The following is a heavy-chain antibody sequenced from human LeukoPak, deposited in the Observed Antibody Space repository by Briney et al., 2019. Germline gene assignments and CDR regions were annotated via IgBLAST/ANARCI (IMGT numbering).Heavy chain of an antibody. J-gene: IGHJ4*02. CDR1: GGTFISYA. CDR3: ARTYGDYEGDTFDY. Sequence: GSSVTVSCKASGGTFISYAISWVRQAPGQGLEWMGGIIPIFGTANYAQKFQGRVTITADESTSTAYMELSSLKASDTAMYYCARTYGDYEGDTFDYWGQGTLVTVSS. D-gene: IGHD4-17*01. V-gene: IGHV1-69*01. CDR2: IIPIFGTA.